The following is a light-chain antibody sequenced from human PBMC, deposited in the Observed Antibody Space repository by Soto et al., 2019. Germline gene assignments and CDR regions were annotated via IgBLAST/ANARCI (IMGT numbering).Light chain of an antibody. Sequence: QSVLTQPASVSGSPGQSITISCTGTSSDVGGYNSVFWYQQHPGKAPKLVIYEVTNRPSGISNRFSGSKSGNTASLTISGLQAEDEADYYCSSYTSSSTRVFGTGTKVTVL. V-gene: IGLV2-14*01. CDR1: SSDVGGYNS. CDR2: EVT. CDR3: SSYTSSSTRV. J-gene: IGLJ1*01.